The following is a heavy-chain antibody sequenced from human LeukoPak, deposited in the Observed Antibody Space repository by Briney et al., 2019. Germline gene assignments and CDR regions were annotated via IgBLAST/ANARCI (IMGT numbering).Heavy chain of an antibody. CDR2: ISAYNGNT. D-gene: IGHD3-22*01. Sequence: GASVKVSCKASGYTFTSYGISWVRQAPGQGLEWMGWISAYNGNTNYAQKLQGRVTMTTDTSTSTAYMELRSLRSDDAAVYYCARAYYYDSSGYSGDLYYFDYWGQGTLVTVSS. CDR1: GYTFTSYG. CDR3: ARAYYYDSSGYSGDLYYFDY. V-gene: IGHV1-18*01. J-gene: IGHJ4*02.